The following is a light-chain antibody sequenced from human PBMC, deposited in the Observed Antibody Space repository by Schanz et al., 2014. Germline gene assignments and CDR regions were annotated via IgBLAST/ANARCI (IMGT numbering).Light chain of an antibody. CDR2: GAS. CDR1: QTVSSS. J-gene: IGKJ1*01. CDR3: RQYGSLPET. Sequence: EIVLTQSPGTLSLSPGERATLSCRASQTVSSSLAWYQQKPGQATRLLIYGASIRATGIPARFSGSGSGTDFTLTISRLGPEDFAVYYCRQYGSLPETFGQGTKVEIK. V-gene: IGKV3-20*01.